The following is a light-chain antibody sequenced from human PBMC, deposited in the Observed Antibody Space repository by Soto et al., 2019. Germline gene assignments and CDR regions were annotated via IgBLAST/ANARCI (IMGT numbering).Light chain of an antibody. CDR2: GNR. J-gene: IGLJ3*02. CDR1: SSNFGAGYD. V-gene: IGLV1-40*01. Sequence: QPVLTQPPSVSGAPGQRDTISCTGNSSNFGAGYDVHWYQQLPGAASKLVIFGNRNRPSGVPERFSGSKSGTSASLAITGLQAEDEADYYCQAYDYSLTASVFGGGTKLTVL. CDR3: QAYDYSLTASV.